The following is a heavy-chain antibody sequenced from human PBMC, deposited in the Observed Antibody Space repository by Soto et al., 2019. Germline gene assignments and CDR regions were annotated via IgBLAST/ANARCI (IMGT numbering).Heavy chain of an antibody. J-gene: IGHJ5*02. V-gene: IGHV1-2*04. Sequence: GASVKVSCKASGYTFTGYYMHWVRQAPGQGLEWMGWINPNSGGTNYAQKFQGWVTMTRDTSISTAYMELSRLRSDDTAVYYCARNYYGSGSYPPLGFDPWGQGTLVTVSS. CDR2: INPNSGGT. D-gene: IGHD3-10*01. CDR1: GYTFTGYY. CDR3: ARNYYGSGSYPPLGFDP.